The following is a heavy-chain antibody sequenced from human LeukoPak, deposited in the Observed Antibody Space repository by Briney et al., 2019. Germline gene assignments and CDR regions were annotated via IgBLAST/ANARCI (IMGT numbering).Heavy chain of an antibody. CDR1: GGSTSSYY. V-gene: IGHV4-59*01. CDR3: ARYSSNDAFDI. Sequence: SETLSLTCTVSGGSTSSYYWSWIRQPPGKGLEWIGYIYYSGSTNYNPSLKSRVTISVDTSKNQFSLKLSSVTAADTAVYYCARYSSNDAFDIWGQGTMVTVSS. D-gene: IGHD6-13*01. CDR2: IYYSGST. J-gene: IGHJ3*02.